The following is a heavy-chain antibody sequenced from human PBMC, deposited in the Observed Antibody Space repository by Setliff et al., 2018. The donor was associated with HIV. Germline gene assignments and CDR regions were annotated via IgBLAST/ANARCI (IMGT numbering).Heavy chain of an antibody. D-gene: IGHD6-13*01. J-gene: IGHJ4*02. Sequence: ASVKVSCKASGFTFTDYYMHWGRQAPGQGPEWMGWIFPDSGGTKYAQKFQGRVTMTRDTSISTVYMELSSLSSDDTAVYYCTNNKEGSSWGYWGQGTLVTVSS. CDR3: TNNKEGSSWGY. V-gene: IGHV1-2*02. CDR2: IFPDSGGT. CDR1: GFTFTDYY.